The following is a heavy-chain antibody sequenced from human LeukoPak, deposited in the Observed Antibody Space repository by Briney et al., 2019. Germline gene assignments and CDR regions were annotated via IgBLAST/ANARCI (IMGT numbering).Heavy chain of an antibody. CDR3: AKTRPLDSSSWSHGDY. CDR2: ISPSSGT. V-gene: IGHV3-23*01. D-gene: IGHD6-13*01. CDR1: GFTFSSYA. J-gene: IGHJ4*02. Sequence: GGSLRISCAASGFTFSSYAMRWVRQAPGKGLEWVSAISPSSGTFYADSVKGRFTISRDNSKNTLYLQMNSLRAEDTAVYYCAKTRPLDSSSWSHGDYWGQGTLVTVSS.